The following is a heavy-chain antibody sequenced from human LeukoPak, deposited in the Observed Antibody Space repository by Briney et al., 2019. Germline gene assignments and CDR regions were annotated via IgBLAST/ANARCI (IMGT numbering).Heavy chain of an antibody. D-gene: IGHD3-22*01. V-gene: IGHV4-59*05. CDR1: GGSISSHY. J-gene: IGHJ4*02. Sequence: SETLSLTCTVSGGSISSHYWSWIRQPPGKGLEWIGSIYYSGSTYYNPSLKSRVTISVDTSKNQFSLKLSSVTAADTAVYYCARLYLSPYDSSGYYYFFDYWGQGTLVTVSS. CDR2: IYYSGST. CDR3: ARLYLSPYDSSGYYYFFDY.